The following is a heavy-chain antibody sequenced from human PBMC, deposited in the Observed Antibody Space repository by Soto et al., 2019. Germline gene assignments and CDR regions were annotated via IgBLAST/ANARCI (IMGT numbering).Heavy chain of an antibody. V-gene: IGHV3-21*01. CDR2: ISSSSSYI. D-gene: IGHD6-6*01. CDR3: ARDLYSSSARYFDY. Sequence: EVQLVESGGGLVKPGGSLRLSCAASGFTFSSYSMNWVRQAPGKGLEWVSSISSSSSYIYYADSVKGRFTISRDNAKNSLYLQMNSLRAEDTAVYYCARDLYSSSARYFDYCGQGSLITVSS. J-gene: IGHJ4*02. CDR1: GFTFSSYS.